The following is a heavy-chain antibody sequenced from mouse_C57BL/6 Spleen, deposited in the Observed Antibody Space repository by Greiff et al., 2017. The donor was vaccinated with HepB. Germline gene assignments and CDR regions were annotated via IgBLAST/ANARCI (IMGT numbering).Heavy chain of an antibody. CDR2: ISSGGEYI. CDR1: GFTFSSYA. Sequence: EVMLVESGEGLVKPGGSLKLSCAASGFTFSSYAMSWVRQTPEKRLEWVAYISSGGEYIYYADTVKGRFTISRDNARNTLYLQMSSLKSEDTAMYYCTRDKDYYGSSYLHWYFDVWGTGTTVTVSS. CDR3: TRDKDYYGSSYLHWYFDV. D-gene: IGHD1-1*01. V-gene: IGHV5-9-1*02. J-gene: IGHJ1*03.